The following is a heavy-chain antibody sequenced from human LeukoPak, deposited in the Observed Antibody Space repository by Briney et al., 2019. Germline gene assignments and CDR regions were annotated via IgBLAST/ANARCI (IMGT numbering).Heavy chain of an antibody. Sequence: PGGSLRLSCAASGFTFSSYEMNWVRQAPGRRLEWVSYISSSGSTIYYADSVKGRFTISRDNAKNSLYLQMNSLRAEDTAVYYCARERDYDSSGYYFDYWGQGTLVTVSS. CDR2: ISSSGSTI. CDR3: ARERDYDSSGYYFDY. J-gene: IGHJ4*02. CDR1: GFTFSSYE. V-gene: IGHV3-48*03. D-gene: IGHD3-22*01.